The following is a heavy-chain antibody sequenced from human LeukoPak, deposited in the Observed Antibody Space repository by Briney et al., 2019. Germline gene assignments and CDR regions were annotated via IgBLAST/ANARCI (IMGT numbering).Heavy chain of an antibody. D-gene: IGHD3-9*01. Sequence: ASVKVSCQASGYTFTKYGVNWVRLAPGQGLEWVGWISTSNGNTDYGKKFQGRLTLTTDTSTSTAYMELRSLRPDDTAVYFCARTYDVLTGRDSWGQGTLVTVSS. CDR2: ISTSNGNT. CDR1: GYTFTKYG. CDR3: ARTYDVLTGRDS. J-gene: IGHJ4*02. V-gene: IGHV1-18*01.